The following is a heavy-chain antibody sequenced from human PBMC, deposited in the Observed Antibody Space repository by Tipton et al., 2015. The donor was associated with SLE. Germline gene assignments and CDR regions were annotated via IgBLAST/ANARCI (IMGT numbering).Heavy chain of an antibody. D-gene: IGHD3-16*01. CDR2: INHSGST. V-gene: IGHV4-34*01. J-gene: IGHJ6*02. CDR1: GGSFSGYY. CDR3: ARGGGYGMDV. Sequence: TLSLTCAVYGGSFSGYYWSWIRQPPGKGLEWIGEINHSGSTNYNPSLKSRVTISVDTSKNQFSLKLSSVTAADTAVYYCARGGGYGMDVWGQGTTVTVSS.